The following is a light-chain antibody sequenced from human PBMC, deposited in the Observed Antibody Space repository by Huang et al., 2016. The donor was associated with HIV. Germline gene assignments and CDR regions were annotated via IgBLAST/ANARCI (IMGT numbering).Light chain of an antibody. V-gene: IGKV1-NL1*01. Sequence: DIQMTQSPSSLSASVGDRVTITCRASQIISNSLAWYQQKSGKAPKLLIYVSSRLESGVPYRFSGSGSGTDYTLTISSLQPDDFGTYYCQQYYNTPYTFGQGTKLEIK. CDR2: VSS. J-gene: IGKJ2*01. CDR3: QQYYNTPYT. CDR1: QIISNS.